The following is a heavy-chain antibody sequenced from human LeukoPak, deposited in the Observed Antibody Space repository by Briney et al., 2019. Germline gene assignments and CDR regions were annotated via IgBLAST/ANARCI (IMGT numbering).Heavy chain of an antibody. CDR2: ISTIFGRA. CDR1: GGTFSSYA. J-gene: IGHJ6*03. D-gene: IGHD6-6*01. Sequence: GDSVTVSCTASGGTFSSYAISWVRQAPGQGLEWMGGISTIFGRANYAQTFQGRVTITTDETTSTAYMELSSLRSEDTAVYYCATVYSSSPAAYYYFYYMDVWGKGTPVTVPS. CDR3: ATVYSSSPAAYYYFYYMDV. V-gene: IGHV1-69*05.